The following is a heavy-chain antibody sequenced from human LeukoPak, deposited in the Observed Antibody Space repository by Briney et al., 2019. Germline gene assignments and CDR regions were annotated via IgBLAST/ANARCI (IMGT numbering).Heavy chain of an antibody. Sequence: ASAKVSCKASGGTFSSYAISWVRQAPGQGLEWMGGIIPIFGTANYAQKFQGRVTITADESTSTAYMELSSLRSEDTAVYYCASNRRIVGATGRFDYWGQGTLVTVSS. D-gene: IGHD1-26*01. CDR3: ASNRRIVGATGRFDY. V-gene: IGHV1-69*13. J-gene: IGHJ4*02. CDR1: GGTFSSYA. CDR2: IIPIFGTA.